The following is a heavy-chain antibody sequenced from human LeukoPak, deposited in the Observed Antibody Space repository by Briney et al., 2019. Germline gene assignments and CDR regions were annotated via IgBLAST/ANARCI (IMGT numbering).Heavy chain of an antibody. V-gene: IGHV1-69*13. D-gene: IGHD2-8*01. CDR3: ARLSDNGY. CDR2: IIPIFGTA. Sequence: SVKVSCKASGGTFSRYAMSWVRQAPGQGLEWMGGIIPIFGTASFAQKFQGRVTITADESTGTAYMELSSLRSEDTAVYYCARLSDNGYWGQGTLVTVSS. CDR1: GGTFSRYA. J-gene: IGHJ4*02.